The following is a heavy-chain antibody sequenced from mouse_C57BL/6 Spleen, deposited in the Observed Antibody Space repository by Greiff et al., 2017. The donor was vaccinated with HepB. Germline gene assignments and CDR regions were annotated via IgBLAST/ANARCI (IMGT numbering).Heavy chain of an antibody. J-gene: IGHJ1*03. CDR3: ARYDTTVVADWYFGV. Sequence: QVQLQQPGAELVKPGASVKLSCTASGYTFTSYWMQWVKQRPGQGLEWIGEIDPSDSDTNYNQKFKGKATLTVDTSSSTAYMQLSSLTSEDSAVYYFARYDTTVVADWYFGVWGTGTTVTVSS. CDR1: GYTFTSYW. CDR2: IDPSDSDT. V-gene: IGHV1-50*01. D-gene: IGHD1-1*01.